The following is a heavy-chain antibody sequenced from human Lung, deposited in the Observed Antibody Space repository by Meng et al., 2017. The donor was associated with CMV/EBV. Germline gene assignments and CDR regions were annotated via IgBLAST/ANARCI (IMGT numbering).Heavy chain of an antibody. J-gene: IGHJ6*02. CDR1: GYTFTSYD. CDR3: ASGKTYYDFWSGYLTENGMDV. Sequence: ASVKVSCKASGYTFTSYDINWVRQATGQGLEWMGWMNPNSGNTGYAQKFQGRVTITRNTSISTAYMELSSLRSEDTAVYYCASGKTYYDFWSGYLTENGMDVWGQGNTVNVSS. V-gene: IGHV1-8*03. D-gene: IGHD3-3*01. CDR2: MNPNSGNT.